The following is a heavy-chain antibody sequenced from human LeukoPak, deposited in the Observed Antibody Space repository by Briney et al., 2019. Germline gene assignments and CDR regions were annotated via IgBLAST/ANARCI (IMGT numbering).Heavy chain of an antibody. J-gene: IGHJ4*02. Sequence: PSETLSLTCTVSGDSISNYFWSWIRQPAGKGLEWIGRIYAGAGAKYNPSLETRVTVSVDTSTNQLSLKLSSVTAADTAVYYCAREGYSYGYYFDYWGQGTLVTVSS. CDR3: AREGYSYGYYFDY. CDR2: IYAGAGA. D-gene: IGHD5-18*01. V-gene: IGHV4-4*07. CDR1: GDSISNYF.